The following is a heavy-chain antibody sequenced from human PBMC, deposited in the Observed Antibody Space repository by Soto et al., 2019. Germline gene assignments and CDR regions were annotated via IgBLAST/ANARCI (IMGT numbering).Heavy chain of an antibody. J-gene: IGHJ5*02. CDR1: GFTFSSYA. CDR3: ARDGGGTCSGGSCYPPLPLNSGSGWFDP. D-gene: IGHD2-15*01. Sequence: QVQLVESGGGVVQPGRSLRLSCAASGFTFSSYAMHWVRQAPGKGLEWVAVISYDGSNKYYADSVKGRFTISRDNSKNTLYLQMNSLRAEDTAGYYCARDGGGTCSGGSCYPPLPLNSGSGWFDPWGQGTLVTVSS. CDR2: ISYDGSNK. V-gene: IGHV3-30-3*01.